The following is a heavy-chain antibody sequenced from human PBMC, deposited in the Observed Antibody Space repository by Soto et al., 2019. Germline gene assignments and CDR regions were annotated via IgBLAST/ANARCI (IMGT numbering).Heavy chain of an antibody. V-gene: IGHV4-59*01. Sequence: SETLSLTCTVSGGSISSYYWCWIRQPPGKGLEWIGYMYNTGSTIYNPSLKSRVTISVDTSKNQFSLKLNSVAAADTAVYYCARDLWGYCGADCYPLDVWGQGTTVTVS. CDR2: MYNTGST. D-gene: IGHD2-21*02. CDR3: ARDLWGYCGADCYPLDV. CDR1: GGSISSYY. J-gene: IGHJ6*02.